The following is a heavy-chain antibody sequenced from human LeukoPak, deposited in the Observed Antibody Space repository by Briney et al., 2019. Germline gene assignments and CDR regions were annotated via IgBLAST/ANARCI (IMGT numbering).Heavy chain of an antibody. Sequence: PSETLSLTCTVSGGSISSGSCYWRWIRQPAGKGLEWIVRIYTSGSTNYNPSLKSRVTISVDTSKNQFSLKLSSVTAADTAVYYCARDIIVGYCSSTSCYAQDYWGQGTLVTVSS. J-gene: IGHJ4*02. V-gene: IGHV4-61*02. D-gene: IGHD2-2*01. CDR3: ARDIIVGYCSSTSCYAQDY. CDR1: GGSISSGSCY. CDR2: IYTSGST.